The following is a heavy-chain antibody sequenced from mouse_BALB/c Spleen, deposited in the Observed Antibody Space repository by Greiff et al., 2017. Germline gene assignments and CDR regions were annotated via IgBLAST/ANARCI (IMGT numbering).Heavy chain of an antibody. CDR2: IWSGGST. D-gene: IGHD2-10*01. J-gene: IGHJ4*01. CDR1: GFSLTSYG. V-gene: IGHV2-2*02. CDR3: ARGAYYGNYYYAMDY. Sequence: VKLVESGPGLVQPSQSLSITCTVSGFSLTSYGVHWVRQSPGKGLEWLGVIWSGGSTDYNAAFISRLSISKDNSKSQVFFKMNSLQANDTAIYYCARGAYYGNYYYAMDYWGQGTSVTVSS.